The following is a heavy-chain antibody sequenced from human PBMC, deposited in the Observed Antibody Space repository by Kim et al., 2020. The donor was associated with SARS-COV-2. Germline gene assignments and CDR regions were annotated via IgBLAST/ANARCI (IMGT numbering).Heavy chain of an antibody. V-gene: IGHV3-33*01. CDR2: IWYDGGNK. D-gene: IGHD3-9*01. Sequence: GGSLRLSCAASGFAMSSYGMHWVRQAPGKGLEWVSLIWYDGGNKYDADSVKGRFTISRDNSKNTLYLQMNSLRAEDTAVYYCARDYAGYFKGLDVWGQGTTVTVSS. CDR3: ARDYAGYFKGLDV. CDR1: GFAMSSYG. J-gene: IGHJ6*02.